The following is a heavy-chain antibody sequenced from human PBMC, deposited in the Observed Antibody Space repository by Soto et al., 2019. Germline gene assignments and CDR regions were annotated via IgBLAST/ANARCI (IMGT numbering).Heavy chain of an antibody. CDR3: ARPYDYVWGRYRYAGGLDV. D-gene: IGHD3-16*02. Sequence: PGESLKISCKGSGYSFTSYWINWVRQMPGKGLEWMGRIDPSDSYANYSPSFQGHVTISADKSINTAYLQWNSLKASDTAIYYCARPYDYVWGRYRYAGGLDVWGQRTTVTVSS. V-gene: IGHV5-10-1*01. CDR2: IDPSDSYA. J-gene: IGHJ6*02. CDR1: GYSFTSYW.